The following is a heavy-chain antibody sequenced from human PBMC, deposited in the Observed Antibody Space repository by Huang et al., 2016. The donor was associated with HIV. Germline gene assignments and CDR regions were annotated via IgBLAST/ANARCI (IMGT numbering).Heavy chain of an antibody. CDR1: GGSIRSDNYY. J-gene: IGHJ4*02. Sequence: QLQLQESGPGLVKPSETLSLTCTVSGGSIRSDNYYWGWIRQPPGKGREWIGSIYYSGSPYHNPALKSRVTVTVDTSKSQFSLKMRSVTAADTAVYYCARLPGSITMIRGVITDPYWGQGTLVTVSS. CDR2: IYYSGSP. CDR3: ARLPGSITMIRGVITDPY. V-gene: IGHV4-39*01. D-gene: IGHD3-10*01.